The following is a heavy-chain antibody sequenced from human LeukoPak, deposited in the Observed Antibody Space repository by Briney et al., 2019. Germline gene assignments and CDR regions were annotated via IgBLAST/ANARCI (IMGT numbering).Heavy chain of an antibody. V-gene: IGHV3-30*02. CDR2: IRYDGRNK. D-gene: IGHD3-10*01. Sequence: GGSLRLSCAASGFTFSSHGMHWVGQAPGKGLEWVAFIRYDGRNKYYADSMKGRFTISRDNSKNTLYLQMNSLRAEDTAVYYCAKDNYYGDYEVTSIFGVDWGQGTLVTVSS. CDR3: AKDNYYGDYEVTSIFGVD. CDR1: GFTFSSHG. J-gene: IGHJ4*02.